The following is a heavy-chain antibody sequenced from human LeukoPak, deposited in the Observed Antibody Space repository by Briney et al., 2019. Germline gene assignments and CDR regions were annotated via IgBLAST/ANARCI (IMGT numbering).Heavy chain of an antibody. J-gene: IGHJ4*02. CDR3: ARGYRYYYGSGSYYTPRYFDY. Sequence: SETLSLTCAVYGGSLSGYYWSWIRQPPGKGLEWIGEINHSGSTNYNPSLKSRVTISVDTSKNQFSLKLSSVTAADTAVYYCARGYRYYYGSGSYYTPRYFDYWGQGTLVTVSS. D-gene: IGHD3-10*01. CDR1: GGSLSGYY. V-gene: IGHV4-34*01. CDR2: INHSGST.